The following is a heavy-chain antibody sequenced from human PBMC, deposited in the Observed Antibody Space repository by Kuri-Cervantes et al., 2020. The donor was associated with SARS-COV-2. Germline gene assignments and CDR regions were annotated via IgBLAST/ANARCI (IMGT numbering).Heavy chain of an antibody. CDR1: GFTFSSYA. Sequence: GESLKISCAASGFTFSSYAMSWVRQAPGQGLEWVSAISGSGGSTYCADSVKGRFTISRDNSKNTLYLQMNSLRAEDTAVYFCAKDRRYNYDSWFYFDYWGQGILVTVSS. CDR2: ISGSGGST. V-gene: IGHV3-23*01. CDR3: AKDRRYNYDSWFYFDY. J-gene: IGHJ4*02. D-gene: IGHD5-18*01.